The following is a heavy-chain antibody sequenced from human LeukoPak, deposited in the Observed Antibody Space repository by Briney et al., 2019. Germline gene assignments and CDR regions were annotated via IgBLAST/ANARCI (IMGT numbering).Heavy chain of an antibody. V-gene: IGHV1-2*02. J-gene: IGHJ4*02. CDR1: GYTFTDCY. CDR2: INPNSGGT. D-gene: IGHD1-20*01. CDR3: AGLPRYNWNEPLDY. Sequence: ASVKVSCKTAGYTFTDCYMHWVRQAPGQGRGWMGWINPNSGGTKYAQKFQGRVTMTRDTSINTAYMELSRLTYDDTAVYYCAGLPRYNWNEPLDYWGQGTLVTVSS.